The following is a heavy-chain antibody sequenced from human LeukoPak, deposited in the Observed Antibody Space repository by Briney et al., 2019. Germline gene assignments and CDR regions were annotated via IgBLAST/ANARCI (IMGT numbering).Heavy chain of an antibody. CDR2: IYYSGST. V-gene: IGHV4-61*01. J-gene: IGHJ3*02. CDR3: ARDGSGSYYLFDI. D-gene: IGHD3-10*01. Sequence: SETLSLTCTVSGGSISSSSYYWSWIRQPPGKGLEWIGYIYYSGSTNYNPSLKSRVTISVDTSKNQFSLKLSSVTAADTAVYYCARDGSGSYYLFDIWGQGTMVTVSS. CDR1: GGSISSSSYY.